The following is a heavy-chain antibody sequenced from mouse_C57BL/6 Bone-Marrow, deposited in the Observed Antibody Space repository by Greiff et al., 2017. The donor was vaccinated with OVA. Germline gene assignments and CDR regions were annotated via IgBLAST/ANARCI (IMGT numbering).Heavy chain of an antibody. V-gene: IGHV1-5*01. Sequence: EVQLQQSGTVLARPGASVKMSCKTSGYTFTSYWMHWVKQRPGQGLEWIGAIYPGNSDTSYNQKFKGKAKLTAVTSASTAYMELSSLTNEDSAVYYCTRSPLATVDWYFDVWGTGTTVTVSS. CDR1: GYTFTSYW. CDR3: TRSPLATVDWYFDV. J-gene: IGHJ1*03. D-gene: IGHD1-1*01. CDR2: IYPGNSDT.